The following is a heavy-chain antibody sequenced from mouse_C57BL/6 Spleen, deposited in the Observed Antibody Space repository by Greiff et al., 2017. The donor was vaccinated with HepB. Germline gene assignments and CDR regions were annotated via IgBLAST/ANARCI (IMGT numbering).Heavy chain of an antibody. CDR1: GYALVSYG. D-gene: IGHD1-1*01. V-gene: IGHV1-80*01. Sequence: QFRLQHSGAELVKPGASVRISSKASGYALVSYGMTGVKRRPGRGLEWIGQFYPGDGDTTYNGKFKGKATLTADKSSSTAYMQLSSLTSEDSAVYFCARPYYYGSSFYWYFDVWGTGTTVTVSS. J-gene: IGHJ1*03. CDR3: ARPYYYGSSFYWYFDV. CDR2: FYPGDGDT.